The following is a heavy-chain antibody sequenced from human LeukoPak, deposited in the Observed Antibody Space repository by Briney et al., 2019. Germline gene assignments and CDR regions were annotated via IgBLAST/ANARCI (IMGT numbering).Heavy chain of an antibody. D-gene: IGHD6-6*01. CDR3: ARARIMSGSSVDY. J-gene: IGHJ4*02. Sequence: GRSLRLSCAASGFTFSSYWMHWVRQAPGKGLVWVSRINSDGSSTSYADSVKCRFTISRDNAKNTLYLQMNSLRAEDTAVYYCARARIMSGSSVDYWGKGTLVTVSA. CDR1: GFTFSSYW. CDR2: INSDGSST. V-gene: IGHV3-74*01.